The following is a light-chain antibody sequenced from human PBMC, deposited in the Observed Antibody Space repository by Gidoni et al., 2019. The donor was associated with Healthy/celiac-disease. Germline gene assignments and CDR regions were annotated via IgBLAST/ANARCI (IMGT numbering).Light chain of an antibody. CDR2: GAS. CDR1: QSVSSN. V-gene: IGKV3-15*01. Sequence: EIVMTQSPATLSVSPGERATLSCRASQSVSSNLAWYQQKPGQAPRLVIYGASTRATGIPARFSGSGSGTEFTLTISSLQSEDFAVYYCQQYNNWPPVLTFGPXTKVDIK. J-gene: IGKJ3*01. CDR3: QQYNNWPPVLT.